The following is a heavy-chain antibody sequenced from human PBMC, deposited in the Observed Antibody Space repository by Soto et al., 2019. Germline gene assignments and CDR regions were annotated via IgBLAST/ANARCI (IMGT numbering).Heavy chain of an antibody. CDR3: ARRDYGDYYFDY. CDR1: GGSISSSSYY. CDR2: IYYSGST. D-gene: IGHD4-17*01. V-gene: IGHV4-39*01. J-gene: IGHJ4*02. Sequence: SEALSLTCTVSGGSISSSSYYWGWIRQPPGKGLEWIGSIYYSGSTYYNPSLKSRVTISVDTSKNQFSLKLSSVTAAYTAVYYCARRDYGDYYFDYWGQGTLVTVSS.